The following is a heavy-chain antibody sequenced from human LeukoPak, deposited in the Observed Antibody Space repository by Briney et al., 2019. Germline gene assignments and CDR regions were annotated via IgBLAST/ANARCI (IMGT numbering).Heavy chain of an antibody. V-gene: IGHV4-4*07. D-gene: IGHD2-15*01. CDR3: ARAPPLGYCSGGSCYSAFWDY. Sequence: SETLSLTCTVSGGSISSYYWSWIRQPAGKGLEWIGRIYSSGSSNYNPSLKGRATMSVDTSKNQFSLKLTSVTAADTAVYYCARAPPLGYCSGGSCYSAFWDYWGQGTLVTVSS. CDR1: GGSISSYY. J-gene: IGHJ4*01. CDR2: IYSSGSS.